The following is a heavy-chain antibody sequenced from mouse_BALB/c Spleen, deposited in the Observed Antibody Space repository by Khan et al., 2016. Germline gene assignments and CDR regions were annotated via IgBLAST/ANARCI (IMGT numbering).Heavy chain of an antibody. D-gene: IGHD1-1*01. CDR2: IHYSGST. CDR1: GFSITSDYS. Sequence: EVQLQASGPDLVKPSQSLSLTCTVTGFSITSDYSWHWIRQFPGNKLEWMGYIHYSGSTNYNPSLKSRISITRDTSKNQFFLQLNSVTTEDTATFYCARYYYGGAPWFAYWGQGTLVTVSA. CDR3: ARYYYGGAPWFAY. V-gene: IGHV3-1*02. J-gene: IGHJ3*01.